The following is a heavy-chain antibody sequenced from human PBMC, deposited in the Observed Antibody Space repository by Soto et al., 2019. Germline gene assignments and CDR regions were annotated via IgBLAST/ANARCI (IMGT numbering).Heavy chain of an antibody. CDR2: MYDSGST. CDR1: GGSISDYY. D-gene: IGHD2-21*02. Sequence: SETLSLTCTVSGGSISDYYWSWIRQPPGKGLEWIGYMYDSGSTRYNPSLNSRVTISVDTSKNQFSLKLSSVTAADTAVYYCAREGVTRNYYYYGMDVWGQGPRSPSP. J-gene: IGHJ6*02. CDR3: AREGVTRNYYYYGMDV. V-gene: IGHV4-59*01.